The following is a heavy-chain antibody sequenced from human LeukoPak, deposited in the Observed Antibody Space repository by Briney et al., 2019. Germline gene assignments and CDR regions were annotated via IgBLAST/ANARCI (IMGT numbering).Heavy chain of an antibody. J-gene: IGHJ5*02. D-gene: IGHD5-18*01. Sequence: ASVKVSCKASGYTFTGYYMHWVRQAPGQGLEWMGWINPNSGGTNYAQKFQGRVTMTRDTSISTAYMELSRLRSDDTAVYYCARDIWGYSYGPNWFEPWGQGTLVTVSS. V-gene: IGHV1-2*02. CDR3: ARDIWGYSYGPNWFEP. CDR1: GYTFTGYY. CDR2: INPNSGGT.